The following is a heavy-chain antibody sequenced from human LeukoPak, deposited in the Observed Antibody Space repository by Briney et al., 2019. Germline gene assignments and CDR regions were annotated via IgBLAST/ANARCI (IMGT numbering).Heavy chain of an antibody. J-gene: IGHJ3*02. CDR3: ARDRAYCGGDCYSDSAIGPNTDAFDI. CDR1: GGTFSSYA. CDR2: IIPIFGTA. Sequence: ASVKVSCKASGGTFSSYAISWVRQAPGQGLEWMGGIIPIFGTANYAQKFQGRVTITADESTSTAYMDLSSLRSEDTAVYYCARDRAYCGGDCYSDSAIGPNTDAFDIWGQGTMVTVSS. D-gene: IGHD2-21*02. V-gene: IGHV1-69*01.